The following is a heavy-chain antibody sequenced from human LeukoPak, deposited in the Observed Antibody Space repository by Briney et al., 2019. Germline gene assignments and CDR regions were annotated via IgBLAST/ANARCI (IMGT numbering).Heavy chain of an antibody. J-gene: IGHJ6*03. V-gene: IGHV4-34*01. CDR3: ARGAYSRTHCYYYYYYYMDV. Sequence: SETLSLTCAVYGGSFSGYYWSWIRQPPRKGLEWIGEINHSGSTNYNPSLKSRVTISVDTSKNQFSLKLSSVTAADTAVYYCARGAYSRTHCYYYYYYYMDVWGKGTTVTVSS. CDR1: GGSFSGYY. D-gene: IGHD6-13*01. CDR2: INHSGST.